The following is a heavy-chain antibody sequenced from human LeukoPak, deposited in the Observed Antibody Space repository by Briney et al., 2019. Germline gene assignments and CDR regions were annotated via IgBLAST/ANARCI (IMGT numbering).Heavy chain of an antibody. D-gene: IGHD6-13*01. Sequence: SETLSLTCTVSGGSISSYYWRWIRQSPGKGLEWIGYIYYSGSTNYNPSLKSRVTISVDTSKNQFSLKLSSVTAADTAVYYCARGPGYSSSWYYDYWGQGTLVTVSS. CDR1: GGSISSYY. CDR3: ARGPGYSSSWYYDY. CDR2: IYYSGST. J-gene: IGHJ4*02. V-gene: IGHV4-59*01.